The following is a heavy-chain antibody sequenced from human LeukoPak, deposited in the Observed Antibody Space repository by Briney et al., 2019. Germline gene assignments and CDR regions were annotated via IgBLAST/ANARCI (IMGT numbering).Heavy chain of an antibody. D-gene: IGHD1-26*01. CDR1: GGSFSGYY. CDR2: INHSGST. CDR3: AREVLSRVGYFDY. V-gene: IGHV4-34*01. Sequence: SETLSLTCAVYGGSFSGYYWSWIRQPPGKGLEWIGEINHSGSTNYNPSLKSRVTISVDTSKNQFSLKLSSVTAADTAVYYCAREVLSRVGYFDYWGQGTLVTVSS. J-gene: IGHJ4*02.